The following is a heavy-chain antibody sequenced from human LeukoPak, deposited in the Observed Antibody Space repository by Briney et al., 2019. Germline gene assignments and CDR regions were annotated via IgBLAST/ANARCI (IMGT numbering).Heavy chain of an antibody. CDR1: GYPFRGYY. V-gene: IGHV1-2*02. CDR2: INPDNGMT. J-gene: IGHJ4*02. CDR3: ARSSIGLGFFDY. Sequence: ASVKVSCKASGYPFRGYYMHWVRQAPGQGLEWMGWINPDNGMTDYALKFQGRVTMTRDTSISTAYMELTGLRSDDTAVYYCARSSIGLGFFDYWGQGTLVTVSS. D-gene: IGHD7-27*01.